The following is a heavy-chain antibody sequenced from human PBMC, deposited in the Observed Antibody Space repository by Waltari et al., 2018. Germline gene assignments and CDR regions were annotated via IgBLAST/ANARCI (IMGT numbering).Heavy chain of an antibody. Sequence: QVQLVESGGGVVQPGRSLRLSCAASGVTFSSYGMHWVRQAPGKGLEWVADIRYDGSKKYVADPVKGRFTSSTANSKNTLYLQRNSLRAEDTAVYYCAREGGIAARPGAFDIWGQGTMVTVSS. D-gene: IGHD6-6*01. CDR3: AREGGIAARPGAFDI. CDR2: IRYDGSKK. J-gene: IGHJ3*02. V-gene: IGHV3-33*01. CDR1: GVTFSSYG.